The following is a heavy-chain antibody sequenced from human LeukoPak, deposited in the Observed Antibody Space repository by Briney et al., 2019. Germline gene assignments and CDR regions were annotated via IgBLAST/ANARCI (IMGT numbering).Heavy chain of an antibody. D-gene: IGHD6-13*01. Sequence: PGGSLRLSCAASGFTFSSYSMNWVRQAPGKGLEWVSSISSSSSYIYYADSVKGRFTISRDNAKNSLYLQMNSLRAEDTAVYYCARTQRGIAAAGYFDYWGQGTLVTVSS. CDR3: ARTQRGIAAAGYFDY. V-gene: IGHV3-21*01. CDR1: GFTFSSYS. CDR2: ISSSSSYI. J-gene: IGHJ4*02.